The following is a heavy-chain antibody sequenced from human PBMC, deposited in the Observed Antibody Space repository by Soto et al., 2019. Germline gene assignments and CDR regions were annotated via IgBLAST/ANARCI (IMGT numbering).Heavy chain of an antibody. J-gene: IGHJ5*02. D-gene: IGHD2-15*01. CDR2: ISPGSRYP. Sequence: PGWSLRLSCACSGFPFGDSYMSWIRQAPGKGLEWLSYISPGSRYPAYADSVRGRFTISRDNAKRSLYLQMMSLTAEDTAIYYCVRGGGGGLFDPWGQGTMVTVSS. CDR1: GFPFGDSY. V-gene: IGHV3-11*06. CDR3: VRGGGGGLFDP.